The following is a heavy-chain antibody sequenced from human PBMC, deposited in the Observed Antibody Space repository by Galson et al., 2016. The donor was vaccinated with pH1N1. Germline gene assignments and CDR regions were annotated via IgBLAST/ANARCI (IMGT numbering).Heavy chain of an antibody. V-gene: IGHV5-51*03. D-gene: IGHD2-15*01. J-gene: IGHJ6*02. CDR2: IYPGDSDT. Sequence: QSGAEVKKPGESLRISCEGSGYTFSKFWIAWVRQMPGKGLEWMGNIYPGDSDTKYSPSFEGQVTFSADKSISPAFLQWRSLKASDTAIYFCARRSAGYDMDVWGQGTKVIVSS. CDR3: ARRSAGYDMDV. CDR1: GYTFSKFW.